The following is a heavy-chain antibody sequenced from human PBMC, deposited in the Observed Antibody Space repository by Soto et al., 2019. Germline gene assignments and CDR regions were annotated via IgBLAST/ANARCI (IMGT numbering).Heavy chain of an antibody. J-gene: IGHJ6*02. Sequence: QVQLVQSGDEVRKPGSSVKVSCKASGYIFVNYGIAWVRQAPGQGLDWMGWIRPYGGNTHYARKFQGRLTMTTDTYPSTTYLDLGGLTSDDTAVYYCAMVDNYVTPTPQDVWRQGPTVTVSS. CDR2: IRPYGGNT. D-gene: IGHD3-16*01. CDR1: GYIFVNYG. CDR3: AMVDNYVTPTPQDV. V-gene: IGHV1-18*01.